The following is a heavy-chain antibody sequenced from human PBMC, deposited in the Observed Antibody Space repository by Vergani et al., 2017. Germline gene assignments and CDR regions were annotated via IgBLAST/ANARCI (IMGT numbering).Heavy chain of an antibody. CDR1: GYTFNDHY. Sequence: EVQFVQSGAEVKKPGATMKISCKVSGYTFNDHYMHWVKQAPGKGLEWIGRVDPEDGETIYAEKFKGRVTIAADTSTDTAHLELSSLRSEDTAVYYCATPPTVTTGGMEVWGQGTTVIVSS. CDR2: VDPEDGET. J-gene: IGHJ6*02. CDR3: ATPPTVTTGGMEV. D-gene: IGHD4-17*01. V-gene: IGHV1-69-2*01.